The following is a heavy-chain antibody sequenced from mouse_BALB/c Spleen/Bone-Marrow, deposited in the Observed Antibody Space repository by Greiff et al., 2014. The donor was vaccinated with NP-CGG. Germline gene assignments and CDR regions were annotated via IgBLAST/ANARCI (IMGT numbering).Heavy chain of an antibody. V-gene: IGHV5-4*02. Sequence: EVKLVESGGRLVKPGGSLKLSCAASRFSFSDHYMYWVRQTPEKRLEWVATISDGGGHTYYSDSVKGRFTISRDNAKNNLYLQMSSLKSEDTAMYHCARDGDYRYAWFSYWGQGTPVTVSA. D-gene: IGHD2-14*01. CDR3: ARDGDYRYAWFSY. CDR2: ISDGGGHT. J-gene: IGHJ3*01. CDR1: RFSFSDHY.